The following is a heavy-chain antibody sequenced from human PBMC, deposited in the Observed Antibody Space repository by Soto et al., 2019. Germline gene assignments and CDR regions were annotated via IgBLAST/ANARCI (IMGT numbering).Heavy chain of an antibody. CDR3: ARDQDPNCSSTSCFYGMDV. CDR2: ISAYNGNT. D-gene: IGHD2-2*01. Sequence: ASVKVSCKASGYTFTSYGISWVRQAPGQGLEWMGWISAYNGNTNYAQKLQGRVTMTTDTSTSTAYMELRSLRSDDTAVYYCARDQDPNCSSTSCFYGMDVWGQGTTVTVSS. J-gene: IGHJ6*02. V-gene: IGHV1-18*01. CDR1: GYTFTSYG.